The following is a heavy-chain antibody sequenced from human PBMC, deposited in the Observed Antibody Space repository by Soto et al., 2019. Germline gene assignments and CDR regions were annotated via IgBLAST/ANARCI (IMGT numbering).Heavy chain of an antibody. V-gene: IGHV4-4*02. CDR3: AYSTGWYRHDV. Sequence: QVQLQESGPGLVKPSGTLSLTCAVSGDSISTSRWWNWVRQPPGKGLEWIGDIFHSGDTNYNPSLKSRVFISVDKSQNQFSLKVSSVTAADTAVYYCAYSTGWYRHDVWGQGTLVTVSS. CDR2: IFHSGDT. D-gene: IGHD6-19*01. J-gene: IGHJ3*01. CDR1: GDSISTSRW.